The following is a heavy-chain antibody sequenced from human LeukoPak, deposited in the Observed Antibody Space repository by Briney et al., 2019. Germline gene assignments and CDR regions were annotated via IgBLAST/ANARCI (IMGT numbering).Heavy chain of an antibody. V-gene: IGHV3-20*04. CDR2: ISWNGVSI. CDR3: ARVAGGYSYGNTFDY. CDR1: GLTFDDYG. D-gene: IGHD5-12*01. J-gene: IGHJ4*02. Sequence: GGSLRLSCAASGLTFDDYGVTWVRQAPGKGLQWVSGISWNGVSIGYGDSVKGRFTISRDNAKNSLYLQMNSLRTEDTALYYCARVAGGYSYGNTFDYWGQGTLVTVSS.